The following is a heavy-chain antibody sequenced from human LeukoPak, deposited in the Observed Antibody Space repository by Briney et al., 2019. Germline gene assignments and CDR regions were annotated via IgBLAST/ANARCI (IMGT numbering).Heavy chain of an antibody. CDR2: INHSGST. CDR3: ATAPGSYYFDY. Sequence: PSGTLSLTCAVYGGSFSGYYWSWIRQPPGKGLEWIGEINHSGSTNYNPSLKSRVTISVDTSKNQFSLKLSSVTAADTAVYYCATAPGSYYFDYWGQGTLVTVSS. V-gene: IGHV4-34*01. D-gene: IGHD3-10*01. J-gene: IGHJ4*02. CDR1: GGSFSGYY.